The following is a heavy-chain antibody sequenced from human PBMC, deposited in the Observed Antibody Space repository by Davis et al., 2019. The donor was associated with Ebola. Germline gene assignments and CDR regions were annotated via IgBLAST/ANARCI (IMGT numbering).Heavy chain of an antibody. D-gene: IGHD6-19*01. Sequence: PSETLSLTCAVSGYSINSGYYWGWIRQPPRKGLESIGNIDHSGSTYYNPSLKSRVIMSVDTSKNQFSLILSTVTAADTAIYHCARLYRSGWYYFDYWGQGTLVTVSS. CDR2: IDHSGST. J-gene: IGHJ4*02. CDR1: GYSINSGYY. V-gene: IGHV4-38-2*01. CDR3: ARLYRSGWYYFDY.